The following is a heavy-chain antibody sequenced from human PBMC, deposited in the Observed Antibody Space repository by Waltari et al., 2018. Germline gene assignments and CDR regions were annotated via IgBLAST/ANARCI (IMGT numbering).Heavy chain of an antibody. Sequence: QLQLQESGPGLVKPSETLSLTCTVSGGSISSSSYYWGWIRQPPGKGLEWIGSIYYSGSTYYNPSLKSRVTISVDTSKNQFSLKLSSVTAADTAVYYCARGGVVAIDADAFDIWGQGTMVTVSS. D-gene: IGHD2-15*01. CDR3: ARGGVVAIDADAFDI. CDR2: IYYSGST. V-gene: IGHV4-39*07. CDR1: GGSISSSSYY. J-gene: IGHJ3*02.